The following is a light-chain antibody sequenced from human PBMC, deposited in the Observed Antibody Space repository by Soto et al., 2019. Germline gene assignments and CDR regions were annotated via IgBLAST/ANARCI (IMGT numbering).Light chain of an antibody. J-gene: IGKJ4*01. CDR1: QSVSSSY. V-gene: IGKV3-15*01. CDR2: DAS. Sequence: EIVLTQSPGTLSLSPGERATLSCRASQSVSSSYLAWYHQKPGQTPRLLIYDASTRATGIPGSFSGSESGTEFTLTISSLQSGDFAVYYCQQYNTWPLTISGGTKVEI. CDR3: QQYNTWPLT.